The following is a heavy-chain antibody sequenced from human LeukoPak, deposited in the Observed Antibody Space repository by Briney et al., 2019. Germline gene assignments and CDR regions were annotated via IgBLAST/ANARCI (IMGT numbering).Heavy chain of an antibody. CDR2: VSGGGGST. CDR1: GFTFSSYA. J-gene: IGHJ4*02. Sequence: GGSLRLSCATSGFTFSSYAMSWVRQAPGKGLEWVSAVSGGGGSTYYADSVKGRFTISRDNSKNTLYLQMNSLRAEDTAVYYCAKGYHRDFWSGSYFDYWGQGTLVTVSS. D-gene: IGHD3-3*01. CDR3: AKGYHRDFWSGSYFDY. V-gene: IGHV3-23*01.